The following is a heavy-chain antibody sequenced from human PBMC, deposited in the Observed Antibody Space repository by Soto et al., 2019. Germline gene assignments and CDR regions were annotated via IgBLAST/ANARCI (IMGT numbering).Heavy chain of an antibody. CDR2: IIPIFGTA. CDR3: AREHAAMVIFGYYYGMDV. J-gene: IGHJ6*02. V-gene: IGHV1-69*13. D-gene: IGHD5-18*01. CDR1: GVALSSYA. Sequence: ASVEVTCKASGVALSSYAISWVRQAPGQGLEWMGGIIPIFGTANYAQKFQGRVTITADESTSTAYMELSSLRSENTAVYYCAREHAAMVIFGYYYGMDVWGQGTTVTVSS.